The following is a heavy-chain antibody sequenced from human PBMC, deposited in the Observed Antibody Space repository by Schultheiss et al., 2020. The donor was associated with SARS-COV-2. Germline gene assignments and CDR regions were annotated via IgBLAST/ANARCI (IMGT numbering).Heavy chain of an antibody. CDR2: VEYTGTT. V-gene: IGHV4-39*01. J-gene: IGHJ4*02. CDR1: GGSISSSSYY. Sequence: SETLSLTCTVSGGSISSSSYYWGWIRQPPGKGLECIASVEYTGTTYYNPSLKSRVTMSVDTSRNQFSLRLTSVTAADTAIYYCARQPQTGDQGRGYFDLWGRGILVTVSS. D-gene: IGHD7-27*01. CDR3: ARQPQTGDQGRGYFDL.